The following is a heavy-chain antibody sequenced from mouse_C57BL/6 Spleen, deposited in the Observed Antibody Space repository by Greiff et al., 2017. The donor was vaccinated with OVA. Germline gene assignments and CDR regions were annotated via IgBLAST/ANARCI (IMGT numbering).Heavy chain of an antibody. Sequence: VQLQQSGAELVKPGASVKISCKASGYAFSSYWMNWVQQRPGKGLEWIGQIYPGDGDTNYNGKFKGKATLTADKSSSTAYMQLSSLTSEDAAVYFCARGGDWYFDVWGTGTTVTVSS. CDR2: IYPGDGDT. V-gene: IGHV1-80*01. CDR1: GYAFSSYW. CDR3: ARGGDWYFDV. J-gene: IGHJ1*03.